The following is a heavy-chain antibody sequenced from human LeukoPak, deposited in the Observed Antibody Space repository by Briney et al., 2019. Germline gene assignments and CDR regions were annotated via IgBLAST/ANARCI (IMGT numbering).Heavy chain of an antibody. CDR3: ARDLYYYDSSGYYYAYYFDY. V-gene: IGHV3-30-3*01. CDR1: EFTFSSYA. Sequence: GGSLRLSCAASEFTFSSYAMHWVRQAPGKGLEWVAVISYDGSNKYYADSVKGRFTISRDNSKNTLYLQMNSLRAEDTAVYYCARDLYYYDSSGYYYAYYFDYWGQGTLVTVSS. D-gene: IGHD3-22*01. J-gene: IGHJ4*02. CDR2: ISYDGSNK.